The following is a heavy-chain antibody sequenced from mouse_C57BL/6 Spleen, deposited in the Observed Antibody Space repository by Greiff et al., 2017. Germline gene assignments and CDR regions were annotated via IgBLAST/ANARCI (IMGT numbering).Heavy chain of an antibody. CDR3: ARRDDYGDFDV. CDR1: GYAFSSYW. Sequence: QVHVKQSGAELVKPGASVKISCKASGYAFSSYWMNWVKQRPGKGLEWIGQIYPGDGDTNYNGKFKGKATLTADKSSSTAYMQLSSLTSEDSAVYFCARRDDYGDFDVWGTGTTVTVSS. CDR2: IYPGDGDT. D-gene: IGHD2-4*01. J-gene: IGHJ1*03. V-gene: IGHV1-80*01.